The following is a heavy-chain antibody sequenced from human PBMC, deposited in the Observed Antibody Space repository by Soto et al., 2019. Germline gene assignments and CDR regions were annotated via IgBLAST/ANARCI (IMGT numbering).Heavy chain of an antibody. D-gene: IGHD3-10*01. CDR1: GGSISSGGYY. Sequence: QVQLQESGPGLVKPSQTLSLTCTVSGGSISSGGYYWSWIRQHPGKGLEWIGYIYYTGSTYYNPSLKSRVTISVDTSNNQFTLKLSSVTAADTAVYYLARGLKSYGSGSTTFSYYFDYWGQGTLVTVSS. J-gene: IGHJ4*02. CDR3: ARGLKSYGSGSTTFSYYFDY. V-gene: IGHV4-31*03. CDR2: IYYTGST.